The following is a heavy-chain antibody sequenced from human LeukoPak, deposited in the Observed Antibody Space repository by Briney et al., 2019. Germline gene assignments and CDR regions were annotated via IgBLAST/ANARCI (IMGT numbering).Heavy chain of an antibody. Sequence: ASVTVSCKASGYTFTNYTINWVRLAPGQGREWMGWIDTNTGNPTYAQGFAGRFVFSLDTPVTTTYLQISSLKAEDTDVYFCTRGRDTTGYFVYWGQGTLVTVSS. CDR3: TRGRDTTGYFVY. CDR2: IDTNTGNP. CDR1: GYTFTNYT. J-gene: IGHJ4*02. D-gene: IGHD3-22*01. V-gene: IGHV7-4-1*02.